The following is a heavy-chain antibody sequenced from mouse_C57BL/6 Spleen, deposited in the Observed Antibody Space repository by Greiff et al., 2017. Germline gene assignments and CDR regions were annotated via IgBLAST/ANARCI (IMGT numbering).Heavy chain of an antibody. CDR2: INPSSGYT. CDR3: TRSYGSPDY. CDR1: GYTFTSYW. J-gene: IGHJ2*01. Sequence: HVQLKESGAELAKPGASVTLSCKASGYTFTSYWMHWVKQRPGQGLEWIGYINPSSGYTKYNQKFKDKATLTANKSSSTAYMQLSSLTYEDSAVYYCTRSYGSPDYWGQGTTLTVSS. V-gene: IGHV1-7*01. D-gene: IGHD1-1*01.